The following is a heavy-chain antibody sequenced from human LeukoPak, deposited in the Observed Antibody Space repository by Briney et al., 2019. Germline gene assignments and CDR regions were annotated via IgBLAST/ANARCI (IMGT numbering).Heavy chain of an antibody. V-gene: IGHV3-7*01. Sequence: RGSLRLSCALSGLTSRRYWVSWVRHAPGKGLEWVANINQDGSEKYFVDSVKGRFTISRDNAKNSLHLQMNTLRDEDTAVYYCARERDGRFFDYWGQGTLVTVSS. D-gene: IGHD5-24*01. CDR2: INQDGSEK. CDR1: GLTSRRYW. CDR3: ARERDGRFFDY. J-gene: IGHJ4*02.